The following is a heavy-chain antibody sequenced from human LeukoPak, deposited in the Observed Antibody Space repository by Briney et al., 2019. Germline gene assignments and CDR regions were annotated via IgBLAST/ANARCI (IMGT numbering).Heavy chain of an antibody. CDR3: AKDGNYDFWSVNSWDY. D-gene: IGHD3-3*01. V-gene: IGHV1-2*06. CDR2: INPNSGGT. J-gene: IGHJ4*02. Sequence: ASVTVSCKASGYTFTGYYMHWVRQAPGQGLEWMGRINPNSGGTNYAQKFQGRVTMTRDTSISTAYMELSRLRSDDTAVYYCAKDGNYDFWSVNSWDYWGRGTLVTVSS. CDR1: GYTFTGYY.